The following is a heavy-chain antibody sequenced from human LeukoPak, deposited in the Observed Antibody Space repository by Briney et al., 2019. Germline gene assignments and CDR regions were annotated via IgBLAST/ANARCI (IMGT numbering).Heavy chain of an antibody. D-gene: IGHD3-3*01. J-gene: IGHJ6*02. CDR2: INPNSGGT. CDR1: GYTFTGYY. Sequence: ASVKVSCKASGYTFTGYYMHWLRQPPGQGLEWMGWINPNSGGTNYAQKFQGRVTMTRDTSISTAYMELSRLRSDDTAVYYCARDFDYYYYGMDVWGQGTTVTVSS. V-gene: IGHV1-2*02. CDR3: ARDFDYYYYGMDV.